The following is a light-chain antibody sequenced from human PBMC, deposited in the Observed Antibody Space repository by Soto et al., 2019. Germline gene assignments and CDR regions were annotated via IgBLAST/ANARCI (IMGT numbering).Light chain of an antibody. CDR2: AAS. V-gene: IGKV1-39*01. J-gene: IGKJ5*01. CDR3: QQSYSTPPIP. Sequence: DVQMTHYPSSLSASVGDRVTITCRASHSISSYLNWYQQKPGKAPKLLIYAASSLQSGVPSRFSGSGSGTDFTLTISSLQPADFATYYCQQSYSTPPIPFGQGTRPEVK. CDR1: HSISSY.